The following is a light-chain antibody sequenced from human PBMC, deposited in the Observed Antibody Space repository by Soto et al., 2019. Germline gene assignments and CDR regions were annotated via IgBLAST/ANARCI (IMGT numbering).Light chain of an antibody. CDR1: SGDVGTYNR. CDR3: SSYTSSTTVV. J-gene: IGLJ2*01. CDR2: EVT. V-gene: IGLV2-18*02. Sequence: QSVLTQPPSVSGSPGQSVTISCTGTSGDVGTYNRVSWYQQPPGTAPKLMIYEVTHRPSGVPDRVSGSKSGNTASLTISGLQAEDEADYYCSSYTSSTTVVFGGGTKLTVL.